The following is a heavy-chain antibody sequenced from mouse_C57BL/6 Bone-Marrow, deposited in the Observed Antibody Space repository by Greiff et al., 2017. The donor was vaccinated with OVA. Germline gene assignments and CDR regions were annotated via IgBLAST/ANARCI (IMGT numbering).Heavy chain of an antibody. Sequence: QVKLQQPGAELVMPGASVKLSCKASGYTFTSYWMHWVKQRPGQGLEWIGEIDPSDSYTNYNQKFKGKSTLTVDKSSSTAYMQLSSLTSEDSAVYYCARSYYGSSLYAMDYWGQGTSVTVSS. D-gene: IGHD1-1*01. CDR3: ARSYYGSSLYAMDY. V-gene: IGHV1-69*01. CDR2: IDPSDSYT. J-gene: IGHJ4*01. CDR1: GYTFTSYW.